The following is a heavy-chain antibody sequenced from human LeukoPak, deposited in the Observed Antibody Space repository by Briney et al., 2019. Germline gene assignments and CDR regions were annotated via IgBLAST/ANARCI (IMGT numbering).Heavy chain of an antibody. V-gene: IGHV3-23*01. J-gene: IGHJ4*01. Sequence: GGSLRLSCTTSGFNFRAYWMGWVRQAPGKGLEWVSAISGTGGSTDYADSVRGRFTISRDNSKNKLYLQMNSLRAEDTAVYYCAKGQWELLGVPYSFDYWGQGTLVTVSS. D-gene: IGHD1-26*01. CDR1: GFNFRAYW. CDR2: ISGTGGST. CDR3: AKGQWELLGVPYSFDY.